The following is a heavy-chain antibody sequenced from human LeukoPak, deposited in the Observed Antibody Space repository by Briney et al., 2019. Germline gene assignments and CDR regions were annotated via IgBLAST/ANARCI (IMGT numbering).Heavy chain of an antibody. D-gene: IGHD1-26*01. CDR3: AKDFNIVDAFDM. CDR2: IDAKGLGT. J-gene: IGHJ3*02. Sequence: PGGSLRLSCVGSGFTFDTYGMSWVRQAPGQGLEWVSGIDAKGLGTSYAASVKGRFTISRDNSKKTLSLHMDSLRAEDTAIYYCAKDFNIVDAFDMWGLGSTVIVSS. V-gene: IGHV3-23*01. CDR1: GFTFDTYG.